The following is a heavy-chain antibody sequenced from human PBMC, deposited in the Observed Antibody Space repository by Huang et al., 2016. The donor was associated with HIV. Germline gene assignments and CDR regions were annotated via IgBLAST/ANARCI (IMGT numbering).Heavy chain of an antibody. V-gene: IGHV3-30-3*01. CDR1: RFTFSNYA. CDR3: ARDLWLRDLYYYYYMDV. D-gene: IGHD5-12*01. CDR2: ISNDGSNK. Sequence: QVQLVESGGGVVQPGRSLRLSCAASRFTFSNYAMHWVRQVPGKGGGWVACISNDGSNKYYPDSVKGRFTISRDNSKNTLYLQMNSLSAEDTAVYYCARDLWLRDLYYYYYMDVWGKGTTVTVSS. J-gene: IGHJ6*03.